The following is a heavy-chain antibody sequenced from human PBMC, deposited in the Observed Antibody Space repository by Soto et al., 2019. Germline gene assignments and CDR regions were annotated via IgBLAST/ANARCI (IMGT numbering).Heavy chain of an antibody. CDR2: IYYSGST. V-gene: IGHV4-31*03. CDR3: ARESVGASSAFDI. CDR1: GGSISSGGYY. D-gene: IGHD1-26*01. Sequence: QVQLQESGPGLVKPSQTLSLTCTVSGGSISSGGYYWSWIRQHPGKGLEWIGYIYYSGSTYYNPSLKSRVTMSVDTSKNQFSLKLSSVTAAYTAVYYCARESVGASSAFDIWGQGTMVTVSS. J-gene: IGHJ3*02.